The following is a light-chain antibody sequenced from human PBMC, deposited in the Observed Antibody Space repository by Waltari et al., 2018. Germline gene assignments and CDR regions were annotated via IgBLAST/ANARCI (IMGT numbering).Light chain of an antibody. CDR2: STS. CDR3: MLYMGTGAYV. CDR1: SGSVSTDYF. V-gene: IGLV8-61*01. Sequence: QTVVTQEPSFSVSPGGTITLTCALRSGSVSTDYFPTWYQQTPGQAPRTLIYSTSSRSSGVPDRFSGSILGNKAALTITGAQADDEGDYYCMLYMGTGAYVFGTGTQVTVL. J-gene: IGLJ1*01.